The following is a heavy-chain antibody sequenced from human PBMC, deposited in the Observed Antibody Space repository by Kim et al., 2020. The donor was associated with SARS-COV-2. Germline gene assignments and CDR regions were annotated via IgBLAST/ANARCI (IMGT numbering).Heavy chain of an antibody. Sequence: SETLSLTCTVSGGSISSTYYYWGWIRQPPGKGLEWIGSIYYSGTTHYNPSLKSRVTISVDTSENQFSLKLTSVTAADTAVYYCARRGSTYGNFDSWGQGTLVTVSS. V-gene: IGHV4-39*01. J-gene: IGHJ4*02. CDR2: IYYSGTT. CDR3: ARRGSTYGNFDS. CDR1: GGSISSTYYY. D-gene: IGHD5-18*01.